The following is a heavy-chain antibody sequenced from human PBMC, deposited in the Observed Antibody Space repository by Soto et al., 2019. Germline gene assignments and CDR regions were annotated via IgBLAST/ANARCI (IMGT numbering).Heavy chain of an antibody. V-gene: IGHV4-31*03. CDR1: GGSISSGGYY. CDR2: VHHSGTT. Sequence: SETLSLTCSVSGGSISSGGYYWSWLRQHAGTGLEWIGYVHHSGTTFYKSSLRSRVSMSIDTSKNHFSLNLTSVTAADTAIYYCARPDVDTAMGFDYWGQGSLVTVSS. D-gene: IGHD5-18*01. CDR3: ARPDVDTAMGFDY. J-gene: IGHJ4*02.